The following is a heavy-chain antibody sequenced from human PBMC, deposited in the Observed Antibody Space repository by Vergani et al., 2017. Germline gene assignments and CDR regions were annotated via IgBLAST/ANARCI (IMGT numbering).Heavy chain of an antibody. CDR2: ISSSGSTI. CDR1: GFTFSDYY. Sequence: QVQLVESGGGLVKPGGSLRLSCAASGFTFSDYYMSWIRQAPGKGLEWVSYISSSGSTIYYAESVKGRFTISRDNAKNSLYLQMNSLRAEDTAVYYCARALGYCSSTSCYTGWFDPWGQGTLVTVSS. CDR3: ARALGYCSSTSCYTGWFDP. J-gene: IGHJ5*02. D-gene: IGHD2-2*02. V-gene: IGHV3-11*01.